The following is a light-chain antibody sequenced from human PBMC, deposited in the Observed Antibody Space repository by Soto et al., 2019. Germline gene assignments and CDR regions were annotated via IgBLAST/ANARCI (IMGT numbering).Light chain of an antibody. V-gene: IGKV1-5*03. Sequence: DIQMTQSPSTLSASVGDRVTITCRDSQSIGSWLAWYQQRPGKAPNLLIYKASTLEIGVPSRFSGSGSGTDFTLTITILQPDDFATYYCRQYNPYPWTFGQGTKVEIK. CDR3: RQYNPYPWT. CDR1: QSIGSW. J-gene: IGKJ1*01. CDR2: KAS.